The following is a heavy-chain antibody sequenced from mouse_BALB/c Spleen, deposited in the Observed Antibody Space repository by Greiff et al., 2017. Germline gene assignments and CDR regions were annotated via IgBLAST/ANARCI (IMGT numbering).Heavy chain of an antibody. Sequence: EVKVEESGGGLVQPGGSMKLSCVASGFTFSNYWMNWVRQSPEKGLEWVAEIRLKSNNYATHYAESVKGKFTISRDDSKSSVYLQMNNLRAEDTGIYYCTRPPYYGSSYDAYWGQGTLVTVSA. V-gene: IGHV6-6*02. CDR1: GFTFSNYW. CDR2: IRLKSNNYAT. D-gene: IGHD1-1*01. J-gene: IGHJ3*01. CDR3: TRPPYYGSSYDAY.